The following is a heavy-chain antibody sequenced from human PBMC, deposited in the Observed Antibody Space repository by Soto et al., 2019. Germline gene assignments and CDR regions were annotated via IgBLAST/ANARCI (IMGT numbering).Heavy chain of an antibody. CDR1: GYTFTSYG. V-gene: IGHV1-18*01. J-gene: IGHJ6*02. Sequence: ASVKVSCKASGYTFTSYGISWVRQAPGQGLEWMGWISAYNGNTNYAREFQGRVSMTIDTSTTTAYVELRSLTSDDTAVYYCAKNGQPPYYYYGLDVWGQGTKVTVSS. D-gene: IGHD2-8*01. CDR3: AKNGQPPYYYYGLDV. CDR2: ISAYNGNT.